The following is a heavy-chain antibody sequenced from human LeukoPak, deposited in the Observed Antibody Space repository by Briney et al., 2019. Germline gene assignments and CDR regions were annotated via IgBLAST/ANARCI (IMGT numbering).Heavy chain of an antibody. J-gene: IGHJ6*03. D-gene: IGHD3-16*01. Sequence: GGSLRLSCAVSGFTFYDYAMHWLRHAPGKGLEWVSGISWNSGSIVYADSVKGRFTISRDNAKNSLYLQMNSLRAEDTALYYCAKDWGFDGFYYMDVWGKGTTVTVSS. CDR1: GFTFYDYA. CDR2: ISWNSGSI. CDR3: AKDWGFDGFYYMDV. V-gene: IGHV3-9*01.